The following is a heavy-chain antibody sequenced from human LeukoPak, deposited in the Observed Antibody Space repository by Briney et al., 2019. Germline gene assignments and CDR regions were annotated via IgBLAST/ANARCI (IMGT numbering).Heavy chain of an antibody. CDR1: GFTFDDYA. J-gene: IGHJ6*02. D-gene: IGHD6-25*01. V-gene: IGHV3-9*01. CDR3: AKDHGYHRYYYYGMDV. CDR2: ISWNSGSI. Sequence: GGSLRLSCAASGFTFDDYAMHWVRQAPGKGLEWVSGISWNSGSIGYADSVKGRFTISRDNAKNSLYLQMNSLRAEDTALYYCAKDHGYHRYYYYGMDVWGQGTTVTVSS.